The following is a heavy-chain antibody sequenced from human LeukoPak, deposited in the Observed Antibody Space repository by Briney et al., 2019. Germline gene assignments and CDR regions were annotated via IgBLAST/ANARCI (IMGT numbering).Heavy chain of an antibody. V-gene: IGHV3-48*03. D-gene: IGHD3-22*01. Sequence: PGGSLRLSWAAAGFTFSSYEMNWVRHAPGKGLEWVSYIISSGSTIYYADSVKGRFTISRDNAKNSLYLQMNSLRAEDTAVYYCARETYYYDSSGYPDYWGQGTLVTVSS. CDR1: GFTFSSYE. CDR3: ARETYYYDSSGYPDY. CDR2: IISSGSTI. J-gene: IGHJ4*02.